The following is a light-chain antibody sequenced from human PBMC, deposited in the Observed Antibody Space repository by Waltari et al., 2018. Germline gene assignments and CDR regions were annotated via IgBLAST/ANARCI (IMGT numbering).Light chain of an antibody. Sequence: DIVMTQSPDSLAVSLGERATINCKSSQSVLHSSNNKNYLAWYQQKPGQPPKLLIYWASTRESGVPDRFSGRGSGTDFTLTISSLQAEDVAVYYCQEYYDTPWTFGQGTKVEIK. V-gene: IGKV4-1*01. CDR3: QEYYDTPWT. J-gene: IGKJ1*01. CDR1: QSVLHSSNNKNY. CDR2: WAS.